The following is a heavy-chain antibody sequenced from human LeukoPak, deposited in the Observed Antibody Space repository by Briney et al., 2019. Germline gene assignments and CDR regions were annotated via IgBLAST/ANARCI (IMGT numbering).Heavy chain of an antibody. CDR2: IYHSGST. D-gene: IGHD2-15*01. CDR3: ARRCCGGSCYSTYFDY. J-gene: IGHJ4*02. Sequence: SETLSLTCAVSGYSISSGYYWGWIRQPPGKGLEWIGSIYHSGSTYYNPSLKSRVTISVDTSKNQFSLKLSSVTAADTAVYYCARRCCGGSCYSTYFDYWGQGTLVTVSS. V-gene: IGHV4-38-2*01. CDR1: GYSISSGYY.